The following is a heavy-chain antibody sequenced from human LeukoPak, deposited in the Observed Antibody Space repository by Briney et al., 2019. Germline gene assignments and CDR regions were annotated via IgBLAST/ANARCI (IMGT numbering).Heavy chain of an antibody. D-gene: IGHD3-16*01. Sequence: GGSLRLSCAASGFTFSSYALHWVRQAPGKGLESVSAIGSDGGSTYYANSVKGRFTISRDNSKNTLYLQMGSLGAEDMAVYYCARVGGTLRRHDAFDIWGQGTLVTVSS. CDR3: ARVGGTLRRHDAFDI. V-gene: IGHV3-64*01. J-gene: IGHJ3*02. CDR2: IGSDGGST. CDR1: GFTFSSYA.